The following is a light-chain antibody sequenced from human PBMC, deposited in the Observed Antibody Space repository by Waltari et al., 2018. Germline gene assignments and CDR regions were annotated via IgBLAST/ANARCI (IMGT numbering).Light chain of an antibody. CDR3: ATWDSRLTSYV. Sequence: QSVLTQPPSVSAAPGQRVTISCSGSRSDIGNNYVSLYHQLPGTAPKPLIFDNNKRPSGIPDRFSGSKSGTSATLGITGLQTGDEADYYCATWDSRLTSYVFGTGTRVTVL. CDR1: RSDIGNNY. CDR2: DNN. V-gene: IGLV1-51*01. J-gene: IGLJ1*01.